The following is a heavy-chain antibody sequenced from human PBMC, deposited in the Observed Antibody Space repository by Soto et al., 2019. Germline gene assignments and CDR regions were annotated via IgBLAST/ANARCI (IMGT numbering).Heavy chain of an antibody. V-gene: IGHV1-3*01. J-gene: IGHJ6*03. CDR2: INAGNGNT. CDR3: AREGTVIQYYYYMDV. D-gene: IGHD4-17*01. Sequence: ASVKVSCKASGYTFTSYAMHWVRQAPGQRLEWMGWINAGNGNTKYPQKFQGRVTITRDTSASTAYMELSSLRSEDTAVYYCAREGTVIQYYYYMDVWGKGTTVTVSS. CDR1: GYTFTSYA.